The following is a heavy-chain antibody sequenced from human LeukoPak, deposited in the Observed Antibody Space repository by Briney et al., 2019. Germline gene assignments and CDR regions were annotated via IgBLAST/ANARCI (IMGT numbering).Heavy chain of an antibody. CDR1: GGSISSGDYY. CDR2: IYYSGST. V-gene: IGHV4-30-4*01. J-gene: IGHJ3*02. CDR3: ASYCSSTSCYGSVAFDI. D-gene: IGHD2-2*01. Sequence: SETLSLTCTVSGGSISSGDYYRSWIRQPPGKGLEWIGYIYYSGSTYYNPSLKSRVTISVDTSKNQFSLKLSSVTAADTAVYYCASYCSSTSCYGSVAFDIWGQGTMVTVSS.